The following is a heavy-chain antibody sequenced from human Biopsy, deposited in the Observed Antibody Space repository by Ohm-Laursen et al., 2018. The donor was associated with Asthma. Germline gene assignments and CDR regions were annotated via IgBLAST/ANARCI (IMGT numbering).Heavy chain of an antibody. CDR1: GFTFSSYA. J-gene: IGHJ4*02. Sequence: SLRLSCAASGFTFSSYAMSWVRQAPGKGLEWVSAISGSGGSTYYADSVRGRFTISRDYSKNTLYLQMYSLRAEDTAVYYCARGDSSNWSHYYFDYWGQGTLVTVSS. D-gene: IGHD3-22*01. CDR2: ISGSGGST. CDR3: ARGDSSNWSHYYFDY. V-gene: IGHV3-23*01.